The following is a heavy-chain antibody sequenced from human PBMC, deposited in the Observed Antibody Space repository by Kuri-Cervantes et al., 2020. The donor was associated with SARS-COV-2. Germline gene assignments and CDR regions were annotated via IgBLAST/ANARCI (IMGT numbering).Heavy chain of an antibody. CDR3: ARLEGTEMATIEFFDY. D-gene: IGHD5-24*01. V-gene: IGHV5-51*01. CDR2: IYPGDSDT. J-gene: IGHJ4*02. Sequence: KVSCKGSGYSFTSYWIGWVRQMPGKGLEWMGIIYPGDSDTRYSPSFQGQVTISADKSISTAYLQWSSLKASDTAMYYRARLEGTEMATIEFFDYWGQGTLVTVSS. CDR1: GYSFTSYW.